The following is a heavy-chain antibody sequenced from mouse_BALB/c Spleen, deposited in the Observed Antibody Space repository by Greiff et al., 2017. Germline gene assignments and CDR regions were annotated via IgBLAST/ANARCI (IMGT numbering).Heavy chain of an antibody. CDR2: IRLKSNNYAT. Sequence: EVKVEESGGGLVQPGGSMKLSCVASGFTFSNYWMNWVRQSPEKGLEWVAEIRLKSNNYATHYAESVKGRFTISRDDSKSSVYLQMNNLRAEDTGIYYCTSIYYDYDVIDYWGQGTTLTVSS. V-gene: IGHV6-6*02. J-gene: IGHJ2*01. D-gene: IGHD2-4*01. CDR1: GFTFSNYW. CDR3: TSIYYDYDVIDY.